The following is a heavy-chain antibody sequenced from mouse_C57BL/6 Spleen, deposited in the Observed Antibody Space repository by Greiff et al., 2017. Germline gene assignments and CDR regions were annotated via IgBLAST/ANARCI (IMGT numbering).Heavy chain of an antibody. CDR3: TRQAYYSFDY. CDR2: IDPETGGT. J-gene: IGHJ2*01. Sequence: QVQLQQSGAELVRPGASVTLSCKASGYTFTDYEMHWVKQTPVHGLEWIGAIDPETGGTAYNQKFKGKAILTADKSSSTAYMELRSLTSEVSAVYYCTRQAYYSFDYWGQGTTLTVSS. V-gene: IGHV1-15*01. D-gene: IGHD2-10*01. CDR1: GYTFTDYE.